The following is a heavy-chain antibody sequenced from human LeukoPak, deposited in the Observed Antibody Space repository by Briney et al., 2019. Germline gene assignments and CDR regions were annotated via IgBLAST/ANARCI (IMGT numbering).Heavy chain of an antibody. V-gene: IGHV3-23*01. J-gene: IGHJ4*02. CDR1: GFTFSGYA. D-gene: IGHD1-26*01. CDR3: AKDVGKWESLHFFDY. CDR2: ISGSGGST. Sequence: GGSLRLSCAASGFTFSGYAMSWVRQAPGKGLEWVSAISGSGGSTYYADSVKGRFTISRDNSKNTLYLQMNSLRGDDTAVYYCAKDVGKWESLHFFDYWGQGTLVTVSS.